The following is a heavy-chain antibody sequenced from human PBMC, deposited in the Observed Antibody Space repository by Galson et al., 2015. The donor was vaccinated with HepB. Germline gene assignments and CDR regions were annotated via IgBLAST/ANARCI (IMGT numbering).Heavy chain of an antibody. J-gene: IGHJ4*02. CDR3: ARATWRDKEWPIFDS. CDR1: GFSLRNYA. D-gene: IGHD1-1*01. Sequence: SLRLSCAASGFSLRNYAMAWVRQAPGKGLEWVSIISCGGDISSSYVDSVRGRFIVSKENSRNTAYLQMSSLRVDDTAIYYCARATWRDKEWPIFDSWGQGTLVTVSS. V-gene: IGHV3-23*01. CDR2: ISCGGDIS.